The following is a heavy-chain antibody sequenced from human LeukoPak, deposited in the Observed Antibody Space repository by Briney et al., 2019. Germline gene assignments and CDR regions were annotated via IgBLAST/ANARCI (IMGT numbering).Heavy chain of an antibody. Sequence: ASVKVSCKASGGTFSSYAISWVRQAPGQGLEWMGWINPNSGGTNYAQKFQGRVTMTRDTSISTAYMELSRLRSDDTAVYYCATARGWELLFYWGQGTLVTVSS. CDR2: INPNSGGT. J-gene: IGHJ4*02. CDR3: ATARGWELLFY. CDR1: GGTFSSYA. D-gene: IGHD1-26*01. V-gene: IGHV1-2*02.